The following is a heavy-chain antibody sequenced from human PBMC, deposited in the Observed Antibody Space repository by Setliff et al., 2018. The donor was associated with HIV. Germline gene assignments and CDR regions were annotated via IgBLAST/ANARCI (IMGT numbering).Heavy chain of an antibody. CDR1: GDSISSSTFY. D-gene: IGHD2-21*01. J-gene: IGHJ3*02. Sequence: SETLSLTCTVSGDSISSSTFYWGWIRQPPGKGLEWIGSIYYSGTTYYNPSLKSRVAISLDTSKNQFSLKLSSVTAADTAVYYCARPRLRGSGAFDIWGQGTMVTVSS. CDR2: IYYSGTT. V-gene: IGHV4-39*01. CDR3: ARPRLRGSGAFDI.